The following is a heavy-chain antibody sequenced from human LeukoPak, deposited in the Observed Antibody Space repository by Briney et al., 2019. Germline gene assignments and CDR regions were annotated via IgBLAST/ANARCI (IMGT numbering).Heavy chain of an antibody. D-gene: IGHD3-10*01. CDR3: AREFRSGNKYFDY. CDR1: GGSISSYF. V-gene: IGHV4-59*12. Sequence: SETLSLTCTVSGGSISSYFWSWFRQPPGKGLEWIGYISYSGSTNYNPSLKSRITISVDTSKNQFSLKLSSVTAADTAVYYCAREFRSGNKYFDYWGQGTLVTVSS. J-gene: IGHJ4*02. CDR2: ISYSGST.